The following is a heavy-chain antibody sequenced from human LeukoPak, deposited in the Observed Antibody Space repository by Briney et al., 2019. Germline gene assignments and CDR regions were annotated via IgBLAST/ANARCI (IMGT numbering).Heavy chain of an antibody. V-gene: IGHV4-39*07. CDR3: ARSSVFFYDSSGSGAFHI. D-gene: IGHD3-22*01. J-gene: IGHJ3*02. Sequence: SETLSLTCTVSGGSISSSSYYWGWIRQPPGKGLEWIGSIYHSGSTYYNPSLKSRVNLAVDTSKNQFSLNLDSVTAADTAVYYCARSSVFFYDSSGSGAFHIWGPGTLVSVSS. CDR1: GGSISSSSYY. CDR2: IYHSGST.